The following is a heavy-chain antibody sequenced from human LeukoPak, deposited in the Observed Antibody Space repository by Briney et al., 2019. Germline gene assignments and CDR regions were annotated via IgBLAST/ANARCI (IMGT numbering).Heavy chain of an antibody. CDR1: GGSTSSYY. D-gene: IGHD6-19*01. V-gene: IGHV4-39*01. J-gene: IGHJ4*02. CDR2: IYYSGST. CDR3: ASLAVAGLSEGY. Sequence: SETLSLTCTVSGGSTSSYYWAWIRQPPGKGLEWIASIYYSGSTYYNPSLKSRVTISVDTSRNQFSLKLSSVTAADTAVYYCASLAVAGLSEGYWGQGTLVIVSS.